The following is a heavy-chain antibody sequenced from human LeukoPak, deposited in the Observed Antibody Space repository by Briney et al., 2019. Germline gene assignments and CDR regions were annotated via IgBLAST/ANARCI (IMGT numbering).Heavy chain of an antibody. D-gene: IGHD3-9*01. CDR3: ASPAHYDVLTGYYNNYDY. CDR1: GFTFSRSG. J-gene: IGHJ4*02. CDR2: ISGSGCIT. V-gene: IGHV3-23*01. Sequence: PGGSLRLSCAASGFTFSRSGMSWVRQAPGKGLEWVSGISGSGCITYYADSVKGRFTISRDNSKNTLYLQMNSLRAEDTAVYYCASPAHYDVLTGYYNNYDYWGQGTLVTVSS.